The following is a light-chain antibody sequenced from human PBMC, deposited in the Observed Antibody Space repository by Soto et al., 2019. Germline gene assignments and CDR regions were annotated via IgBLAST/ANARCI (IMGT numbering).Light chain of an antibody. CDR3: QKYINYPWT. Sequence: DIQMTQSPSTLSASVGDRVTITCRASQSISTWLAWYQQKPGKAPKLLIYDASSLESGVPSRVGGGGSVTEFTLTISSLQPDDFAIYYCQKYINYPWTFGQATKWEI. CDR2: DAS. CDR1: QSISTW. V-gene: IGKV1-5*01. J-gene: IGKJ1*01.